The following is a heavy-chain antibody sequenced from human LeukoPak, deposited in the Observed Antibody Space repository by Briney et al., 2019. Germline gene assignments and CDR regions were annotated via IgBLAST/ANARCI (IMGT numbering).Heavy chain of an antibody. CDR2: IGNSGSTI. V-gene: IGHV3-48*03. CDR3: AELGITMIGGV. D-gene: IGHD3-10*02. CDR1: GFTFSSYE. Sequence: GGSLRLSCEASGFTFSSYEMNWVRQAPGKGLEWVSYIGNSGSTIYYADSVKGRFTISRDNAKNSLYLQMHSLRAEDTAVYYCAELGITMIGGVWGKGTTVTISS. J-gene: IGHJ6*04.